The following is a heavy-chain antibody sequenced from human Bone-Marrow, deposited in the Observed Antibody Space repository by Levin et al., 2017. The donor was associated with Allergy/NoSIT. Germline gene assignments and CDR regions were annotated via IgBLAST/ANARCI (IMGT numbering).Heavy chain of an antibody. J-gene: IGHJ4*01. D-gene: IGHD6-6*01. Sequence: GESLKISCATSGFTLNRYGMHWVRQAPGKGLEWVAAISYDGRAKYYPDSVKGRFTISTDNFVNTVSLQLNSLRADDTALYYCARVFGMGFEYSSSSSLDDWGHGTLVTVSS. CDR2: ISYDGRAK. CDR3: ARVFGMGFEYSSSSSLDD. CDR1: GFTLNRYG. V-gene: IGHV3-30*03.